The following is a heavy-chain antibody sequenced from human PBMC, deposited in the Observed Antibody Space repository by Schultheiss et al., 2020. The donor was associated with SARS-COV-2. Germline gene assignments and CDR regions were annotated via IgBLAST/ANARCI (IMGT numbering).Heavy chain of an antibody. V-gene: IGHV4-4*07. D-gene: IGHD5-12*01. Sequence: GSLRLSCTVSGGSISSYYWSWIRQPAGKGLEWIGRIYTSGSTNYNPSLKSRVTISVDTSKNQFSLKLSSVTAADTAVYYCARVFRTQYSGYDYGLDYWGQGTLVTVSS. CDR1: GGSISSYY. J-gene: IGHJ4*02. CDR2: IYTSGST. CDR3: ARVFRTQYSGYDYGLDY.